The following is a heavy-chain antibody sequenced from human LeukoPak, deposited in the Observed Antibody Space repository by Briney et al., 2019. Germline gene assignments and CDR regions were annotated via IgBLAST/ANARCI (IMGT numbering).Heavy chain of an antibody. CDR2: TYYRSKWYN. V-gene: IGHV6-1*01. CDR3: ARDFRGITIFGVVERYFDY. CDR1: GDSVSSNSAA. J-gene: IGHJ4*02. D-gene: IGHD3-3*01. Sequence: SQTLSLTCAISGDSVSSNSAAWNWIRQSPSRGLEWQGRTYYRSKWYNDYAVSVKSRITINPDTSKNQFSLQLNSVTPEDTAVYYCARDFRGITIFGVVERYFDYWGEGTLVTVSS.